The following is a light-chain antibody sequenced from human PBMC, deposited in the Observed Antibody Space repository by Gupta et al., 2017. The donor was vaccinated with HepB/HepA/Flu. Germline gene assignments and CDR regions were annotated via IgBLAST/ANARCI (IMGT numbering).Light chain of an antibody. CDR3: QQYHTTPYT. J-gene: IGKJ2*01. CDR1: QSVLYSSISKNY. CDR2: WAS. V-gene: IGKV4-1*01. Sequence: DIVLTQSLDSLAVSLGERATINCKSSQSVLYSSISKNYLAWYQHKPGQPPRLLIYWASTRESGVPDRFSDSGSGTDFTLTISSLQAEDVAVYYCQQYHTTPYTFGQGTKLEIK.